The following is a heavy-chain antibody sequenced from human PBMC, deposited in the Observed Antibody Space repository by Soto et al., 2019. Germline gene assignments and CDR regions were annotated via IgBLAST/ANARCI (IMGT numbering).Heavy chain of an antibody. J-gene: IGHJ4*02. CDR2: IYYSGST. V-gene: IGHV4-59*08. Sequence: QVQLQESGPGLVKPSETLSLTCTVSGGSISSYYWSWIRQPPGKGLEWIGYIYYSGSTNYNPSLKSRVTISVDTSKNQFSLKLSSVTAADTAVYYCARHFPSSYDFWSRPPPLFDYWGQGTLVTVSS. CDR3: ARHFPSSYDFWSRPPPLFDY. CDR1: GGSISSYY. D-gene: IGHD3-3*01.